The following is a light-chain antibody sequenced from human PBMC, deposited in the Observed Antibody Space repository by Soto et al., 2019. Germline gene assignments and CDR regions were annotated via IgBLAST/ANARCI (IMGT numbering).Light chain of an antibody. J-gene: IGKJ4*01. V-gene: IGKV3-15*01. Sequence: EIVMTQSPATLSVSPGERAILSCRASQSVSSNLAWYQQKPGQAPRLLIYGASTRATGIPARFSGSGSGTEFTLTISSLQSEDFGAYYCQQHNNWPPLTFGGGTKVDIK. CDR2: GAS. CDR1: QSVSSN. CDR3: QQHNNWPPLT.